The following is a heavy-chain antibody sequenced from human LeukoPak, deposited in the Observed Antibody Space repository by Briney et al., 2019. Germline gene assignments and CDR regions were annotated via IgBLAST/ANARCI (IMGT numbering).Heavy chain of an antibody. D-gene: IGHD2-8*01. Sequence: PGGSLRLTCAASGFTFSNYAMHWVRQAPAKGLEWVAVMSYDGSNTWYADSVKGRFTISRDNSKDTLFLQMDSLRAEDTAVYYCVRWGVPRVMQYTGGHDPWGQGTLVTVSS. CDR1: GFTFSNYA. V-gene: IGHV3-30-3*01. CDR2: MSYDGSNT. J-gene: IGHJ5*02. CDR3: VRWGVPRVMQYTGGHDP.